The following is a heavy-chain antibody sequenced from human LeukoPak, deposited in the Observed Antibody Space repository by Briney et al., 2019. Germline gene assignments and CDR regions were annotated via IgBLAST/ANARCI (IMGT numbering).Heavy chain of an antibody. CDR3: ARDEAVWYNWNDAFDI. Sequence: ASVKVSCKASGYTFTGYYMHWVRQAPGQGLEWMGWINPNSGGTNYAQKFQGRVTMTRDTSISTAYMELSRLRSDDTAVYYCARDEAVWYNWNDAFDIWGQGTMVTVSS. J-gene: IGHJ3*02. V-gene: IGHV1-2*02. D-gene: IGHD1-1*01. CDR1: GYTFTGYY. CDR2: INPNSGGT.